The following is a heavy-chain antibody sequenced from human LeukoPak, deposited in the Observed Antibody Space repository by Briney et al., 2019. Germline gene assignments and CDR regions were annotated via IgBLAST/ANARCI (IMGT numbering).Heavy chain of an antibody. V-gene: IGHV3-30-3*01. CDR3: ARGIVVVMGGFDY. J-gene: IGHJ4*02. D-gene: IGHD3-22*01. CDR2: ISYDGSNK. Sequence: GRSLRLSCAASGFTFSSYAMHWVCQAPGKGLEWVAVISYDGSNKYYADSVKGRFTISRDNSKNTLYLQMNSLRAEDTAVYYCARGIVVVMGGFDYWGQGTLVTVSS. CDR1: GFTFSSYA.